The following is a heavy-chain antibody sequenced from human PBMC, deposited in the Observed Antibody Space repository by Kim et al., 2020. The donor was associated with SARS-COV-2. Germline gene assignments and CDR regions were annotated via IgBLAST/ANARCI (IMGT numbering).Heavy chain of an antibody. CDR2: IIPILGIA. J-gene: IGHJ3*02. Sequence: SVKVSCKASGDTFSSYAISWVRQAPGQGLEWMGRIIPILGIANYAQKFQGRVTITADKSTSTAYMELSSLRSEDTAVYYCARAIRGYCSSTSCYTSDAFDIWGQGTMVTVSS. CDR3: ARAIRGYCSSTSCYTSDAFDI. V-gene: IGHV1-69*04. CDR1: GDTFSSYA. D-gene: IGHD2-2*02.